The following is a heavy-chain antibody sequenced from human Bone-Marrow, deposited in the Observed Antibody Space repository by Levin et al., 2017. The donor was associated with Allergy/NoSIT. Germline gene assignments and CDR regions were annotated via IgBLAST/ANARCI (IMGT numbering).Heavy chain of an antibody. CDR2: ISSRSIYI. V-gene: IGHV3-21*06. D-gene: IGHD6-13*01. CDR1: GFTFSSYT. J-gene: IGHJ6*02. CDR3: ARDLHIAAAATNSYYYYGLDV. Sequence: GGSLRLSCAASGFTFSSYTMTWVRQAPGKGLEWVSSISSRSIYIYYSDSVKGRFTISRDNPKNSLFLQMNSLRAEDTAVYYCARDLHIAAAATNSYYYYGLDVWGQGTTVTVSS.